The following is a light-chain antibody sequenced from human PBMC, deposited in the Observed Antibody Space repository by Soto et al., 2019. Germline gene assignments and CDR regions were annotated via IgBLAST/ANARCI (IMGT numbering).Light chain of an antibody. CDR2: EVR. CDR3: AAWDDSLSGYV. Sequence: QSALTQPASVSGSPGQSITISCTGTSGDVGGYNYVSWYQHRPGKAPRLMIYEVRNRLSGVSNRFSGSKSGNTASLTISGLRSEDEADYYCAAWDDSLSGYVFGTGTKLTVL. V-gene: IGLV2-14*01. CDR1: SGDVGGYNY. J-gene: IGLJ1*01.